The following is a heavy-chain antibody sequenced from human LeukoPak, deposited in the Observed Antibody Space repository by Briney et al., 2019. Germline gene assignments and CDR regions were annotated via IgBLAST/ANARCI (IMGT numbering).Heavy chain of an antibody. CDR3: ARATMLRGVSWFDP. J-gene: IGHJ5*02. CDR1: GYTFTSYA. D-gene: IGHD3-10*01. V-gene: IGHV1-18*01. Sequence: ASVKVSCKASGYTFTSYAISWVRQAPGQGLEWMGWISAYNDNTNYAQKFQGRVTMTTDTSTSTAYMVLRSLRSDDTAVYYCARATMLRGVSWFDPWGQGTLVTVSS. CDR2: ISAYNDNT.